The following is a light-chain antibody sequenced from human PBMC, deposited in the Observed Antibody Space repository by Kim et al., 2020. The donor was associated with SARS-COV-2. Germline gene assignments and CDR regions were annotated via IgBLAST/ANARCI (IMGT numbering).Light chain of an antibody. V-gene: IGLV2-14*01. J-gene: IGLJ1*01. CDR3: RSYTSSMTPWV. CDR1: SSDVGGYNY. Sequence: QSALTQPASVSGSPGQSITISCTGTSSDVGGYNYVSWYQQHPGKAPKLMIYDVSKRPSGVSHRFSGSKSGNTASLTISGLQAEDEADYYCRSYTSSMTPWVFGTGTKVTVL. CDR2: DVS.